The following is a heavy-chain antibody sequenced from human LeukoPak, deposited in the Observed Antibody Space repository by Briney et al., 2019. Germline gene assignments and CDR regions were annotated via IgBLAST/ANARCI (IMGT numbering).Heavy chain of an antibody. CDR1: GFSLSTSGVG. Sequence: SGPTLVNPTQTLTLTCTFSGFSLSTSGVGVGWIRQPPGKALEWPALISCNDDKRYSPSLKSRLTITKDTSKNQVVLTMTNMDPVDTATYYCARDTGRQYYYDSSGYYFDYWGQGTLVTVSS. V-gene: IGHV2-5*01. CDR3: ARDTGRQYYYDSSGYYFDY. J-gene: IGHJ4*02. D-gene: IGHD3-22*01. CDR2: ISCNDDK.